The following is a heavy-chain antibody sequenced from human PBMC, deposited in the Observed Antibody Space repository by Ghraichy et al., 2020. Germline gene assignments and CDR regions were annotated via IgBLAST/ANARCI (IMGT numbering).Heavy chain of an antibody. CDR2: INHSGST. CDR3: ARYMITFGGVTPFDY. V-gene: IGHV4-34*01. Sequence: SQTLSLTCAVYGGSFSGYYWSWIRQPPGKGLEWIGEINHSGSTNYNPSLKSRVTISVDTSKNQFSLKLSSVTAADTAVYYCARYMITFGGVTPFDYWGQGTLVTVSS. J-gene: IGHJ4*02. CDR1: GGSFSGYY. D-gene: IGHD3-16*01.